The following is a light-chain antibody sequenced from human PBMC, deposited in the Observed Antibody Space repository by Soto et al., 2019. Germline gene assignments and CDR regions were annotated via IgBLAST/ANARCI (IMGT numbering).Light chain of an antibody. V-gene: IGKV1-8*01. Sequence: IRMTQSPSSFSASTGDRVTITCRASQGISSYLAWYQQKPGKAPKLLIYAASTLQSGVPSRFSGSGSGTDFTLTISCLQSEDFATYYCQQYYSYPPTFGQGTKVEIK. CDR1: QGISSY. CDR3: QQYYSYPPT. J-gene: IGKJ1*01. CDR2: AAS.